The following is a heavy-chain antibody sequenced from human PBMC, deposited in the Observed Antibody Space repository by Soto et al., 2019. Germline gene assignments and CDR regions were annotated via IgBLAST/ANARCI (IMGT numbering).Heavy chain of an antibody. CDR2: IYHSGST. J-gene: IGHJ6*02. CDR1: GGSISRGGYS. Sequence: SQTLSLTCAVSGGSISRGGYSRSWIRQPPGKGLEWIGYIYHSGSTYYNPSLKSRVTISVDRSKNQFSLKLSSVTAADTAVYYCAREGHYYGMDVWGQGTTVTVSS. CDR3: AREGHYYGMDV. V-gene: IGHV4-30-2*01.